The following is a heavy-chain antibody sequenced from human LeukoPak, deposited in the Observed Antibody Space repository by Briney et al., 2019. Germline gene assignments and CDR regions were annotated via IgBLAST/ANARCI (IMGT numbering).Heavy chain of an antibody. Sequence: GGSLRLSCTASGFTFSSYEMNWVRQAPGKGLEWVSAISGSGGSTYYADSVKGRFTISRDNSKNTLYLQMNSLRAEDTAVYYCAKGGGYNWNSLAAFDIWGQGTMVTVSS. CDR3: AKGGGYNWNSLAAFDI. D-gene: IGHD1-7*01. CDR1: GFTFSSYE. V-gene: IGHV3-23*01. CDR2: ISGSGGST. J-gene: IGHJ3*02.